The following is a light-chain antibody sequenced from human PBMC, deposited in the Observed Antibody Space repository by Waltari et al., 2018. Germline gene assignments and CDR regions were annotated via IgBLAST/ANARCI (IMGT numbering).Light chain of an antibody. V-gene: IGLV2-23*02. Sequence: SALTQSSPVPGSPGHSLTIPCHGTRSDVWSYDPFSWYQQLPGRAPTLIHFGVGKRPSGISVRFSGSKSGNTASLTISGLQSEDEAHYYCSSYTQSRTRVFGGGTKVTVL. CDR1: RSDVWSYDP. CDR2: GVG. J-gene: IGLJ3*02. CDR3: SSYTQSRTRV.